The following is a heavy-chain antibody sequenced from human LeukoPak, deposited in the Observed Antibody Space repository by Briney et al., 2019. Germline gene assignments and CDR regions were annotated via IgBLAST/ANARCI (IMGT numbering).Heavy chain of an antibody. D-gene: IGHD5-24*01. Sequence: GGSLRLSCAASGFTFSSSAMSWVRQAPGKGLEWVSNISGSGSGGSTYYADSVKGRFTISRDSSKNTLYLQMNSLRAEDTAVYYCAKSGYNRFDYWGQGTLVTVSS. J-gene: IGHJ4*02. CDR2: ISGSGSGGST. V-gene: IGHV3-23*01. CDR3: AKSGYNRFDY. CDR1: GFTFSSSA.